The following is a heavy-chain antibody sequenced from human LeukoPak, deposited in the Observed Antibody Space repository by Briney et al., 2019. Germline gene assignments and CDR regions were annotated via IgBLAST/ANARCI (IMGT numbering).Heavy chain of an antibody. V-gene: IGHV4-59*01. J-gene: IGHJ4*02. CDR3: ARVSRSSWSFDF. D-gene: IGHD6-13*01. Sequence: SQTLSLTCTVSGGSISRNYWTWIRQPPAKSLEWIGYIHYSGSTNHNPSLKSRVTISIDTSKNQFSLKLSSVTAADTAVYYCARVSRSSWSFDFWGQGTLVTVSS. CDR2: IHYSGST. CDR1: GGSISRNY.